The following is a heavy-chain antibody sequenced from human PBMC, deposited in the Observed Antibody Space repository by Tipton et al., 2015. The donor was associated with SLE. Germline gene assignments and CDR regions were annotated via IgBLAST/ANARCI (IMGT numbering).Heavy chain of an antibody. J-gene: IGHJ5*02. V-gene: IGHV4-39*01. CDR2: IFYSGIT. CDR1: GGSISSTTYY. Sequence: TLSLTCTVSGGSISSTTYYWAWIRQPPGKGPEWIGSIFYSGITHYNPSLNSRVTISVDTSKNQFSLILTSVTAADTAVYFCARQWGGLHVDLWGQGTLVIVSS. CDR3: ARQWGGLHVDL. D-gene: IGHD2-15*01.